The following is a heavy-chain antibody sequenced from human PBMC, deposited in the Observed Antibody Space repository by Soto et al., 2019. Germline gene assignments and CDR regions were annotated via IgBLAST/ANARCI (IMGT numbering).Heavy chain of an antibody. CDR3: ARDIESVTAKHFFYYYAMDV. J-gene: IGHJ6*02. V-gene: IGHV1-18*01. CDR2: VSANNGHT. Sequence: SSVKVSLQASCFTFSNYGLNWVRQAPGQGLEWMGWVSANNGHTNYAQNLQGRVSMTTDTSTSTAYMELRGLRFDDTAVYYCARDIESVTAKHFFYYYAMDVWGQGTTVTVSS. D-gene: IGHD2-8*01. CDR1: CFTFSNYG.